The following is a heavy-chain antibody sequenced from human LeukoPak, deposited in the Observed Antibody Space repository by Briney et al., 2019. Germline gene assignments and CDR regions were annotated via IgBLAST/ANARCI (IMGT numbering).Heavy chain of an antibody. J-gene: IGHJ5*02. CDR2: IIPIFGTA. CDR1: GGTFSSYA. D-gene: IGHD1-26*01. Sequence: SVKVSCKASGGTFSSYAISWVRQAPGQGLEWMGGIIPIFGTANYAQKFQGRVTITADESTSTAYMELSSLRSEDTAVYYCARASVAPGGSYYYLNSNWFDPWGQGTLVAVSS. CDR3: ARASVAPGGSYYYLNSNWFDP. V-gene: IGHV1-69*13.